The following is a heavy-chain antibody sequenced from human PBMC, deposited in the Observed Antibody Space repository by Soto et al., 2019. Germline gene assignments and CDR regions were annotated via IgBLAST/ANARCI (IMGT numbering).Heavy chain of an antibody. CDR3: ARLHGRCSSTSCYGEGFDY. Sequence: ASVKVSCKASGGTFSSYAISWLRQAPGQGLEWMGGIIPIFGTANYAQKFQGRVTITADESTSTAYMELSSLRSEDTAVYYCARLHGRCSSTSCYGEGFDYWGQGTLVTVSS. J-gene: IGHJ4*02. V-gene: IGHV1-69*13. D-gene: IGHD2-2*01. CDR2: IIPIFGTA. CDR1: GGTFSSYA.